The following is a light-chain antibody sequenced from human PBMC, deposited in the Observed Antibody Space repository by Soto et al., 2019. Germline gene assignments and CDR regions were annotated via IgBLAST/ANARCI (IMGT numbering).Light chain of an antibody. CDR2: KAS. J-gene: IGKJ1*01. CDR1: QSIGNW. Sequence: IQMTQSPSTRSASVGDRVTITCRASQSIGNWLAWYQQKPGKAPKLLMYKASSLESGVPSSFSGSASGTEFTLTISSLHSDDLATYYCQQYNSYPWTFGQGTKVEIK. V-gene: IGKV1-5*03. CDR3: QQYNSYPWT.